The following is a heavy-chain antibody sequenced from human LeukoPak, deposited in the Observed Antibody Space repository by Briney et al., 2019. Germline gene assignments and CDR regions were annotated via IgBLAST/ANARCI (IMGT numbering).Heavy chain of an antibody. Sequence: GGSLRLSCAASGFTFSSYWMHWVRQVPGKGLVWVSRINSDGSSTSYADSVKGRFTVSRDNAKNTLYLQMNSLRAEDTAVYYCARVLDGVGATRSFDYWGQGTLVTVSS. CDR2: INSDGSST. V-gene: IGHV3-74*01. CDR3: ARVLDGVGATRSFDY. D-gene: IGHD1-26*01. CDR1: GFTFSSYW. J-gene: IGHJ4*02.